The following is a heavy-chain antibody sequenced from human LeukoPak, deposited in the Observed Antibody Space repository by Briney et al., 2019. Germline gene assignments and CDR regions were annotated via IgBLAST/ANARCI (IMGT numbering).Heavy chain of an antibody. CDR1: GGSISSYY. J-gene: IGHJ5*02. D-gene: IGHD3-10*01. Sequence: SETLSLTCTVPGGSISSYYWRWIRQPPGKGLEWIGYIYYSGSTNYNPSLKSRVTISVDTSKNQFSLKLSSVTAADTPVYYCARDNGSGSLDWFDPWGQGTLVTVSS. CDR3: ARDNGSGSLDWFDP. V-gene: IGHV4-59*01. CDR2: IYYSGST.